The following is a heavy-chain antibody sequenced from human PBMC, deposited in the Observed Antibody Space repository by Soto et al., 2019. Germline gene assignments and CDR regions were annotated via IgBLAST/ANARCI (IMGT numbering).Heavy chain of an antibody. Sequence: EVQLVESGGGLVKPGGSLRLSCAASGFTFSSYSMNWVRQAPGKGLEWVSSISSSSSYIYYADSVKGRFTISRDNAKNSLYLQMNSLRAEDTAEYYCARDWGGGSCFGYWGQGTLFTVSS. CDR2: ISSSSSYI. CDR3: ARDWGGGSCFGY. J-gene: IGHJ4*02. D-gene: IGHD2-15*01. V-gene: IGHV3-21*01. CDR1: GFTFSSYS.